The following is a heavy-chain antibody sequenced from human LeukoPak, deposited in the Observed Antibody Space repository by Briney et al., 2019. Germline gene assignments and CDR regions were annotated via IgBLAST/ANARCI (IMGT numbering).Heavy chain of an antibody. Sequence: SQTLSLTCPVSAASISSSNWWSGVRLPPGKGVERIGEIYHSGSTNYNPSLKSRVTISVDTSKNQFSLKLSSVTAADTAVYYCAREPPGVVVVPTAYYYYYMDGWGK. CDR3: AREPPGVVVVPTAYYYYYMDG. D-gene: IGHD2-2*01. J-gene: IGHJ6*03. V-gene: IGHV4-4*02. CDR2: IYHSGST. CDR1: AASISSSNW.